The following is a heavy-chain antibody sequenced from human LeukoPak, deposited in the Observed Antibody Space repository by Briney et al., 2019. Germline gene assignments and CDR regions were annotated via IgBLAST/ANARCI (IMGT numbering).Heavy chain of an antibody. CDR3: ARLNWDDGEVSGFDQ. Sequence: PGGSLRLSCAASGFTFSSYAMHWVRQAPGKGLEWVANIKQDEREIYYGDSVKGRFTISRDNARRILYLQMNNLRVGDTAIYYCARLNWDDGEVSGFDQWGQGILVTVSS. D-gene: IGHD1-26*01. J-gene: IGHJ5*02. CDR2: IKQDEREI. CDR1: GFTFSSYA. V-gene: IGHV3-7*01.